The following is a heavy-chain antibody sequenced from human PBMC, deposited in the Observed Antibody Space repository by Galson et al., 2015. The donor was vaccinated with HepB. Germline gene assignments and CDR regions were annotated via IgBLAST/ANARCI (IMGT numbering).Heavy chain of an antibody. CDR3: ARDWNGAAAIDYYYYGMDV. CDR1: GYTFTSYY. J-gene: IGHJ6*02. V-gene: IGHV1-46*01. CDR2: INPSGGST. Sequence: SVKVSCKASGYTFTSYYMHCVRQAPGQGLEWMGIINPSGGSTSYAQKFQGRVTITADKSTSTAYMELSSLRSEDTAVYYCARDWNGAAAIDYYYYGMDVWGQGTTVTVSS. D-gene: IGHD2-2*01.